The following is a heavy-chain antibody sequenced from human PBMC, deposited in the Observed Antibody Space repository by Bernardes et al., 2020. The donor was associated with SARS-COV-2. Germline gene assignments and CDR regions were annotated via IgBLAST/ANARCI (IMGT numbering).Heavy chain of an antibody. CDR2: IYYSGST. V-gene: IGHV4-59*08. CDR1: GGSISSYY. Sequence: SETLSLTCTVSGGSISSYYWSWIRQPPGKGLEWIGYIYYSGSTNYNPSLKSRVTISVDTSKNQFSLKLSSVTAADTAVYYCARHVPPISLHYCSSTSCSDNWFDPWGQGTLVTVSS. CDR3: ARHVPPISLHYCSSTSCSDNWFDP. J-gene: IGHJ5*02. D-gene: IGHD2-2*01.